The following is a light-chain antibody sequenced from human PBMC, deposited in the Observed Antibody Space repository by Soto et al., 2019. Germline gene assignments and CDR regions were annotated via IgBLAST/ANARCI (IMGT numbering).Light chain of an antibody. V-gene: IGKV3-11*01. CDR3: QQRSNWPPLT. J-gene: IGKJ4*01. CDR2: DAS. CDR1: QSVSSY. Sequence: EIVLTQSPATLSLSPGERATLSCRASQSVSSYLAWYQQKPGQAPRLLIYDASNRATGIPARFSGSGSGTDFTITISSLEPEDSAVYYCQQRSNWPPLTFGGGTKVEIK.